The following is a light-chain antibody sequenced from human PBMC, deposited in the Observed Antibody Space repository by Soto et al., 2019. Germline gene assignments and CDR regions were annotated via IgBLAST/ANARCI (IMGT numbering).Light chain of an antibody. V-gene: IGKV3-11*01. Sequence: EIVLTQSPATLSLSPGERATLSCKASQSVSSYLAWYQQKPGQAPRLLIYDASNRATGIPARFSGSGSGTDFTLTISSLEPEDFVVYYCHQRSNWPLTFGRGTKVEIK. CDR1: QSVSSY. CDR3: HQRSNWPLT. J-gene: IGKJ4*01. CDR2: DAS.